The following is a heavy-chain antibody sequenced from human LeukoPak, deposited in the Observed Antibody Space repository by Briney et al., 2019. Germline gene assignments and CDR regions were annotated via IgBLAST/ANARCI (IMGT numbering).Heavy chain of an antibody. Sequence: SETLSLTCAVYGGSFSGYYWSWIRQPPGEGLEWIGETNHSGSTNYNPSLKSRVTISVDTSKNQFSLKLSSVTAADTAVYYCARGVGRDGYNPAANWFDPWGQGTLVTVSS. J-gene: IGHJ5*02. V-gene: IGHV4-34*01. CDR3: ARGVGRDGYNPAANWFDP. D-gene: IGHD5-24*01. CDR1: GGSFSGYY. CDR2: TNHSGST.